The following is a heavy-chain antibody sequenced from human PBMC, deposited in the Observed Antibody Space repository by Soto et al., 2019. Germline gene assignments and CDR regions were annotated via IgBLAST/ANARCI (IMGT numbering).Heavy chain of an antibody. CDR1: GFTFSNYW. CDR2: IRGDGSRT. Sequence: EVQLVESGGGLVQPGGSLRLSCAASGFTFSNYWMHWVRQAPGKGGVWVSGIRGDGSRTNYADSEKGRFTISRDNVKNTLYLQMNSLRVEDTAVYYCARGWSSSWGDWCQGTLVTVSS. V-gene: IGHV3-74*01. CDR3: ARGWSSSWGD. D-gene: IGHD6-13*01. J-gene: IGHJ4*02.